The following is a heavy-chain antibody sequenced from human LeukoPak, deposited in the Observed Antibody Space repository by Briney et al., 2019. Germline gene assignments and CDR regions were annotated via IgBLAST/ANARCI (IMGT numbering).Heavy chain of an antibody. CDR1: GFTFSSYA. J-gene: IGHJ6*03. CDR2: ISGSGGST. Sequence: GGSLRLSCATSGFTFSSYAMSWVRQAPGKGLEWVSAISGSGGSTYYADSVKGRFTISRDNSKNTLYLQMNSLRAEDTAVYYCGRLFTYYYMDVWGKGTTVTVSS. D-gene: IGHD3-22*01. V-gene: IGHV3-23*01. CDR3: GRLFTYYYMDV.